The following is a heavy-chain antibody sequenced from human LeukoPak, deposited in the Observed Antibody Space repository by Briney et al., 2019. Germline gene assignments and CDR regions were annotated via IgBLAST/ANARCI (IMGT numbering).Heavy chain of an antibody. CDR2: MNPNSGNT. J-gene: IGHJ6*02. CDR1: GYTFTSYD. D-gene: IGHD4-11*01. CDR3: ARDNYPNGMDV. V-gene: IGHV1-8*01. Sequence: ASVKVSCKASGYTFTSYDINWVRQATGQGLEWMGWMNPNSGNTGYAQKFQGRVTMTSNTPISTAYLELSSLGSDDTAVYFCARDNYPNGMDVWGQGTTVTVSS.